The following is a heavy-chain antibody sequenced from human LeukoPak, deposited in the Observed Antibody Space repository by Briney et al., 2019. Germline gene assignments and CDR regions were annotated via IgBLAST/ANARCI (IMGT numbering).Heavy chain of an antibody. Sequence: GGALRLSWAASGFTFSTSWMNWGRQAPGEGLEWVASINEDGSEKYYVDSVKRRLTVSRDNAKNSLYLQMNSLRVEDTAVYYCTRDSGRFRLDYWGQGILVTVSS. V-gene: IGHV3-7*01. CDR1: GFTFSTSW. CDR2: INEDGSEK. J-gene: IGHJ4*02. CDR3: TRDSGRFRLDY. D-gene: IGHD6-19*01.